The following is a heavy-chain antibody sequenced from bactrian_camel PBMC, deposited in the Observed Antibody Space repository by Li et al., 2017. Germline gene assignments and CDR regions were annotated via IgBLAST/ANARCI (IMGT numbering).Heavy chain of an antibody. J-gene: IGHJ4*01. CDR1: GDTQIHYC. D-gene: IGHD2*01. Sequence: HVQLVESGGDSVQPGGSLTLSCAASGDTQIHYCMAWFRQGPGKEREVIASIYTGGSYIYYVDSVKGRFTISQDNAKNTMYLQMDRLEPLDSDIYYCALKPPGDCTTNPGTWTYWGQGTQVTVS. V-gene: IGHV3S1*01. CDR3: ALKPPGDCTTNPGTWTY. CDR2: IYTGGSYI.